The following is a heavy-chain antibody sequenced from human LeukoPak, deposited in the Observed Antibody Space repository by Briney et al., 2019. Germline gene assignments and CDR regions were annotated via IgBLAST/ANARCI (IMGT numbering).Heavy chain of an antibody. CDR1: GFTFGSHA. V-gene: IGHV3-23*01. D-gene: IGHD5-18*01. CDR3: GKTTVGYSSGQKPAWPVDY. J-gene: IGHJ4*02. Sequence: GGPLRLSCEASGFTFGSHAMYWARQAPGKALEWVAAIFCSGGSPHYADSVKGRFTISRDNSRNTVYLQINSLRADDTAVYYCGKTTVGYSSGQKPAWPVDYWGQGTLVTVSS. CDR2: IFCSGGSP.